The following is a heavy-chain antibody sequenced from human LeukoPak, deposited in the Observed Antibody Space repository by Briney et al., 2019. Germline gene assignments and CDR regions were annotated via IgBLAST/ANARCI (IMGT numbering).Heavy chain of an antibody. CDR3: AKDTYSSGWYHFDY. CDR1: GFTFDDYA. V-gene: IGHV3-9*01. CDR2: ISWNSGSI. Sequence: GGSLRLSCAASGFTFDDYAMHWVRQAPGKGLEWVSGISWNSGSIGYADSVKGRFTISRDNAKNSLYLQMNSLRAEDTALYYCAKDTYSSGWYHFDYWGQGTLVTVSS. J-gene: IGHJ4*02. D-gene: IGHD6-19*01.